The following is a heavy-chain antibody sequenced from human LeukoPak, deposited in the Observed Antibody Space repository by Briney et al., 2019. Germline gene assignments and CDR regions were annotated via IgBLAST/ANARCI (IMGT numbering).Heavy chain of an antibody. J-gene: IGHJ4*02. CDR3: AKAPYYYDSSGYYYEGGYFDY. D-gene: IGHD3-22*01. CDR2: MNPNSGNT. CDR1: GYTFTSYD. Sequence: ASVKVSCKASGYTFTSYDINWVRQATGQGLEWMGWMNPNSGNTGYAQKFQGRVTMTRNTSISTAYMELSSLRAEDTAVYYCAKAPYYYDSSGYYYEGGYFDYWGQGTLVTVSS. V-gene: IGHV1-8*01.